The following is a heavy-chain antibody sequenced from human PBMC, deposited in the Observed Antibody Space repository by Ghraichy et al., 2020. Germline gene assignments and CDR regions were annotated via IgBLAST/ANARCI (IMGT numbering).Heavy chain of an antibody. J-gene: IGHJ3*02. V-gene: IGHV3-23*01. CDR3: AKDCSSTSCYPGVAFDI. CDR1: GFTFSSYP. CDR2: ISGSGGST. D-gene: IGHD2-2*01. Sequence: GGSLRLSCAASGFTFSSYPMSWVRQAPGKGLEWVSAISGSGGSTYYADSVKGRFTISRDNSKNTLYLQMNSLRAEDTAVYYCAKDCSSTSCYPGVAFDIWGQGTMVTVS.